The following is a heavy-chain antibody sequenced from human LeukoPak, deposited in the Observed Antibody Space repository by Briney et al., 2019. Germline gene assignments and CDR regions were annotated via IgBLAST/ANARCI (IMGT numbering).Heavy chain of an antibody. Sequence: GGSLRLSCVASGFTFSDYYMSWIRQAPGKGLEWVSYISSSGRTAYYADSVKGRFTISRDNAKNSLYLQMNSLRAEDTAVYYCARVPRDYYDSSAPDDAFDIWGQGTMVTVSS. CDR3: ARVPRDYYDSSAPDDAFDI. CDR2: ISSSGRTA. CDR1: GFTFSDYY. V-gene: IGHV3-11*01. J-gene: IGHJ3*02. D-gene: IGHD3-22*01.